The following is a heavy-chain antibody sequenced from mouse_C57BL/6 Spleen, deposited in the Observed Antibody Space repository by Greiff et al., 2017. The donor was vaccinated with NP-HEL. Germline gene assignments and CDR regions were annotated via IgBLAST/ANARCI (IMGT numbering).Heavy chain of an antibody. CDR2: IYPGSGNT. CDR3: ARSGYGHFDY. J-gene: IGHJ2*01. CDR1: GYTFTDYY. V-gene: IGHV1-76*01. Sequence: QVQLKESGAELVRPGASVKLSCKASGYTFTDYYINWVKQRPGQGLEWIARIYPGSGNTYYNEKFKGKATLTAEKSSSTAYMQLSSLTSEDSAVYFCARSGYGHFDYWGQGTTLTVSS. D-gene: IGHD2-10*02.